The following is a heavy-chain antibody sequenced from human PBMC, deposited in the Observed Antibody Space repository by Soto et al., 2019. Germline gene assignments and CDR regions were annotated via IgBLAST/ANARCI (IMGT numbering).Heavy chain of an antibody. Sequence: GGSLRLSCAASGFTFSSYSMNWVRQAPGKGLEWVSSISSSSSYIYYADSVKGRFTISRDNAKNSLYLQMNSLRAEDTAVYYCARDGEKEVVAATRLDYWGQGTLVTVSS. D-gene: IGHD2-15*01. V-gene: IGHV3-21*01. CDR3: ARDGEKEVVAATRLDY. J-gene: IGHJ4*02. CDR2: ISSSSSYI. CDR1: GFTFSSYS.